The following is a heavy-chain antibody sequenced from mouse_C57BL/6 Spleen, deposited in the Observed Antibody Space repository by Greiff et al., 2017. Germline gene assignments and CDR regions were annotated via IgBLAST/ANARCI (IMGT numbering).Heavy chain of an antibody. CDR2: IRNKANGYTT. V-gene: IGHV7-4*01. J-gene: IGHJ4*01. CDR3: VKALTGTYAMDY. CDR1: GFTFTDYY. D-gene: IGHD4-1*01. Sequence: EVKVVESGGGLVKPGASLRLSCEASGFTFTDYYMSWVRQPPGKAPEWLALIRNKANGYTTEYNASVKGRFTISIENSQNILYLQVNTLRAEDSATYYCVKALTGTYAMDYWGQGTSVTVSS.